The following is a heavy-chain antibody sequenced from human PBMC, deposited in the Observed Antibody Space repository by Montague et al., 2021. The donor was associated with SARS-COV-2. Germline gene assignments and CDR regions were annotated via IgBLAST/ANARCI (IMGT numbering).Heavy chain of an antibody. D-gene: IGHD3/OR15-3a*01. J-gene: IGHJ4*02. CDR2: INHGGTT. Sequence: SETLSLTCAVYGGSFTTNYWCWICKPPGTGMEWIGEINHGGTTNSNSAPKSRVTMSVDTSKNQFSLTLTSVTAADTAIYFCARNSFRARFLDWSFYFAFWGQGTVVTVSS. CDR3: ARNSFRARFLDWSFYFAF. CDR1: GGSFTTNY. V-gene: IGHV4-34*01.